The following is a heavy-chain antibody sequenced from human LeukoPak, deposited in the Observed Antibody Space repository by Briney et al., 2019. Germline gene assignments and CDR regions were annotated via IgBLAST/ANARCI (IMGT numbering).Heavy chain of an antibody. CDR2: ILPVLGRP. J-gene: IGHJ5*02. D-gene: IGHD6-19*01. CDR1: GDTFGNYD. Sequence: GSSVKVSCKASGDTFGNYDFAWVRLAPGQGLEWMGGILPVLGRPDYAQRFQDRITITADGSTSTVYLQLSSLRSDDTAVYYCARGGWQTTGWYADHWGQGTLVTVAS. CDR3: ARGGWQTTGWYADH. V-gene: IGHV1-69*01.